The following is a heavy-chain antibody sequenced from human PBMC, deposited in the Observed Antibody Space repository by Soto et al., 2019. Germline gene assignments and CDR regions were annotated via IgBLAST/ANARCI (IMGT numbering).Heavy chain of an antibody. CDR3: ARAPYGDYGFLGYYYMDV. CDR1: GYTFTSYD. CDR2: MNPNSGNT. J-gene: IGHJ6*03. Sequence: ASVKVSCKASGYTFTSYDINWVRQATGQGLEWMGWMNPNSGNTGYAQKFQGRVTMTRNTSISTAYMELSSLRSEDTAVYYCARAPYGDYGFLGYYYMDVWGKGTTVTAP. V-gene: IGHV1-8*01. D-gene: IGHD4-17*01.